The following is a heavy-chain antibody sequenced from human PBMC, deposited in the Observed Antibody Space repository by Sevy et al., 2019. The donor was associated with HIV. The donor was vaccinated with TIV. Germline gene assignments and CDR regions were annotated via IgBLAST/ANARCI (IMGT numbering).Heavy chain of an antibody. CDR3: ARDSPFYSYGPGGKYYFDY. CDR2: ISSSSSTI. Sequence: GGSLRLSCAASGFTFSSYSMNWVRQAPGKGLEWVSYISSSSSTIYYADSVKGRFTISRDNAKNSLYLQMNSLRAEDTAVYYCARDSPFYSYGPGGKYYFDYWGQGTLVTVSS. V-gene: IGHV3-48*01. CDR1: GFTFSSYS. D-gene: IGHD5-18*01. J-gene: IGHJ4*02.